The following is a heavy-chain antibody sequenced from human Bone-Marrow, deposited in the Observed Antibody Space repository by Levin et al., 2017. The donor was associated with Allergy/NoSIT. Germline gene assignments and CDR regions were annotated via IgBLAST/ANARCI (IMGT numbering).Heavy chain of an antibody. Sequence: SETLSLTCAVYGGSFSGYYWSWIRQPPGKGLEWIGEINHSGSTNYNPSLKSRVTISVDTSKNQFSLKLSSVTAADTAVYYCARVLELWNWFDPWGQGTLVTVSS. CDR3: ARVLELWNWFDP. V-gene: IGHV4-34*01. J-gene: IGHJ5*02. D-gene: IGHD1-7*01. CDR1: GGSFSGYY. CDR2: INHSGST.